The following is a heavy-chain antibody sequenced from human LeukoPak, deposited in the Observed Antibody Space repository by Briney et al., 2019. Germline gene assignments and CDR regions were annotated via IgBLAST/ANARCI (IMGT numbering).Heavy chain of an antibody. CDR3: AKGGPYCSSTSCYEADPFDY. Sequence: GGSLRLSCAASGFTFSDYYMSWIRQAPGKGLEWVSYISSSGSTIYYADSVKGRFTISRDNAKNSLYLQMNSLRAEDTAVYYCAKGGPYCSSTSCYEADPFDYWGQGTLVTVSS. CDR2: ISSSGSTI. V-gene: IGHV3-11*01. CDR1: GFTFSDYY. D-gene: IGHD2-2*01. J-gene: IGHJ4*02.